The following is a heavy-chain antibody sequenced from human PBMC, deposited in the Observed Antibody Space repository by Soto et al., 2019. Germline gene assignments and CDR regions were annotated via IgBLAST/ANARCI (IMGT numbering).Heavy chain of an antibody. D-gene: IGHD3-22*01. CDR3: AREIVNSSGYLGLDY. J-gene: IGHJ4*02. Sequence: SETLSLTCTVSGGSISSGDYYWSWIRQPPGKGLEWIGYIYYSGSTYYNPSLKSRVTISVDTSKNQFSLKLSSVTAADTAVYYCAREIVNSSGYLGLDYWGQGTLVTVSS. CDR1: GGSISSGDYY. CDR2: IYYSGST. V-gene: IGHV4-30-4*01.